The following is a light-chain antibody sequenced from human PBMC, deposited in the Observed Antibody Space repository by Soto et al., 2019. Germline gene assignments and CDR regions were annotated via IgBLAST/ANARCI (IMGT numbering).Light chain of an antibody. J-gene: IGKJ1*01. CDR3: QQYSSSRT. Sequence: DIQMTQSPSSLSASVGDRVTISCRASQSISSYFNWYQQKPGKVPKLLIYATSSLQSGIPVRFSGSGSETDFTLTITRLEPEDFAVYYCQQYSSSRTFGQGTKVDIK. CDR1: QSISSY. V-gene: IGKV1-39*01. CDR2: ATS.